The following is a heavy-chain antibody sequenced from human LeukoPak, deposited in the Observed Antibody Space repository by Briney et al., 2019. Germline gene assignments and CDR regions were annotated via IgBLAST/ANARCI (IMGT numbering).Heavy chain of an antibody. CDR3: ARELTYYYDSSGYYSPYFDY. CDR2: ISNSGGST. V-gene: IGHV3-23*01. CDR1: GFTFSSYA. J-gene: IGHJ4*02. D-gene: IGHD3-22*01. Sequence: PGGSLRLSCAASGFTFSSYAMTWVCQAPGKGLEWVSTISNSGGSTYYAASVKGRFTISRDNSKNTLYLQMNSLRAEDTAVYYCARELTYYYDSSGYYSPYFDYWGQGTLVTVSS.